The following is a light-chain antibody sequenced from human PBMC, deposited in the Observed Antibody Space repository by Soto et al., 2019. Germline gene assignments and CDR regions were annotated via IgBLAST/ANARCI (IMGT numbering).Light chain of an antibody. CDR1: SSDVGGYNY. CDR2: EVS. J-gene: IGLJ2*01. Sequence: QSVLTQPPSASGSPGQSVTISCTGTSSDVGGYNYVSWYQQHPGKAPKLMIYEVSKRPSGVPDRFSGSKSGNTASLTVSGLQAEDEADYYCSPYAGSNNLVFGGGTKLTVL. CDR3: SPYAGSNNLV. V-gene: IGLV2-8*01.